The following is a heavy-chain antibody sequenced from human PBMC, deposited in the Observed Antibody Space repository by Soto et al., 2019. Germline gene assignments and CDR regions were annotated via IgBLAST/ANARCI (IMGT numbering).Heavy chain of an antibody. Sequence: ASVKVSCKASGYTFTGYYMHWVRQAPGQGLEWMGWINPNSGGTNYAQKFQGRVTMTRDTSISTAYMELSRLRSDDTAVYYCARQRVEIYYYYGMDVWGQGTTVTVSS. D-gene: IGHD1-1*01. J-gene: IGHJ6*02. CDR3: ARQRVEIYYYYGMDV. V-gene: IGHV1-2*02. CDR2: INPNSGGT. CDR1: GYTFTGYY.